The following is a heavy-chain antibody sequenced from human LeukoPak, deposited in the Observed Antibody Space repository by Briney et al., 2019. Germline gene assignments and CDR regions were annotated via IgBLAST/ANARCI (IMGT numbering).Heavy chain of an antibody. Sequence: GESLKISCKGSGYSFTSYWIGWVRQMPGKGLEWMGIIYPGDSDTRYSPSFQGQVTISADKSISTAYLQWSSLKASDTAMYYCARHLRPTGTSWYYFDYWGQGTLVTISS. V-gene: IGHV5-51*01. CDR3: ARHLRPTGTSWYYFDY. D-gene: IGHD6-13*01. CDR1: GYSFTSYW. CDR2: IYPGDSDT. J-gene: IGHJ4*02.